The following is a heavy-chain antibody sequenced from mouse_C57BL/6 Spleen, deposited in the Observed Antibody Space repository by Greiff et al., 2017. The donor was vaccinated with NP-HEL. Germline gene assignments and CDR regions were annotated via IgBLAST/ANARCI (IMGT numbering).Heavy chain of an antibody. D-gene: IGHD3-2*02. CDR3: ARFRLRGSYAMDY. J-gene: IGHJ4*01. Sequence: VQLQQPGAELVRPGSSVKLSCKASGYTFTSYWMDWVKQRPGQGLEWIGNIYPSDSETHYNQKFKDKATLTVDKSSSTAYMQLSSLTSEDSAVYYCARFRLRGSYAMDYWGQGTSVTVSS. V-gene: IGHV1-61*01. CDR2: IYPSDSET. CDR1: GYTFTSYW.